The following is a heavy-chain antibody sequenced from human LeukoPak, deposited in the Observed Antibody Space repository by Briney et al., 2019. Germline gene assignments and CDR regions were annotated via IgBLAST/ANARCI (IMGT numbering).Heavy chain of an antibody. Sequence: SETLSLTCAVYGGTFSGYYWSWIRQPPGKGLEWIGEVNHSGSTNYKPSLSSRVTISSDPSKNQFSLKLASVTAADTAVYYCARVYSGYDPNWFDPWGQGTLVTVSS. D-gene: IGHD5-12*01. J-gene: IGHJ5*02. V-gene: IGHV4-34*01. CDR2: VNHSGST. CDR3: ARVYSGYDPNWFDP. CDR1: GGTFSGYY.